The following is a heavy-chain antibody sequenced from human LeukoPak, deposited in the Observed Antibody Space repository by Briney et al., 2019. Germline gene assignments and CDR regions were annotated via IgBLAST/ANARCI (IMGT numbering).Heavy chain of an antibody. D-gene: IGHD3-16*02. Sequence: GGSLRLSCAASGFTFSSYAMSWVRQAPGKGLEWVSTVSGSGGSTYFADSVKGRFTISRDNSKNTLYLQMNSLRAGDTAVYYCARDYDYVWGSYRPYYFDYWGQGTLVTVSS. V-gene: IGHV3-23*01. CDR1: GFTFSSYA. CDR3: ARDYDYVWGSYRPYYFDY. CDR2: VSGSGGST. J-gene: IGHJ4*02.